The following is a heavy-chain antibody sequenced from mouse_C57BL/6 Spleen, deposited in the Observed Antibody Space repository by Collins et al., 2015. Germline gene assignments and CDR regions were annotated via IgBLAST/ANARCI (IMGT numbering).Heavy chain of an antibody. CDR3: APRITTVWDWYFDV. V-gene: IGHV1-26*01. J-gene: IGHJ1*03. D-gene: IGHD1-1*01. Sequence: EVQLQQSGPELVKPGASVKISCKASGYTFTDYYMNWVKQSHGKSLEWIGDINPNNGGTSYNQKFKGKATLTVDKSSSTAYMELRSLTSEDSAVYYCAPRITTVWDWYFDVWGTGTTVTVSS. CDR2: INPNNGGT. CDR1: GYTFTDYY.